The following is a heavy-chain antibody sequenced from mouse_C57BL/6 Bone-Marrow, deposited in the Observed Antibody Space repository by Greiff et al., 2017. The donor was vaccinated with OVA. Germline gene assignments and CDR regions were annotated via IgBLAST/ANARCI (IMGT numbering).Heavy chain of an antibody. Sequence: EVQLQQSGAELVRPGASVKLSCTASGFNFKDDYMHWVKQRPEQGLEWIGWIDPENGDTEYASKFQGKATITADTSSNTAYLQLSSLTSEDAAVYYCTAFGWYFEVWGTGTTVTVSS. J-gene: IGHJ1*03. CDR3: TAFGWYFEV. CDR2: IDPENGDT. V-gene: IGHV14-4*01. CDR1: GFNFKDDY.